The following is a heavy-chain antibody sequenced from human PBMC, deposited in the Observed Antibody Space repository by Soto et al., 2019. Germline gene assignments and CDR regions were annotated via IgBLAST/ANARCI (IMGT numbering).Heavy chain of an antibody. CDR3: ARAQEFGFDF. CDR1: GASLRNYF. CDR2: IYYSGRT. V-gene: IGHV4-59*08. J-gene: IGHJ4*02. Sequence: SETLSLTCTVSGASLRNYFWSWIRQPPGKGLEWIGNIYYSGRTNYSPSLKGRVTISKDTSKNQFSLKLSSLTAADTAMYYCARAQEFGFDFWGQGTMVTAPQ. D-gene: IGHD3-10*01.